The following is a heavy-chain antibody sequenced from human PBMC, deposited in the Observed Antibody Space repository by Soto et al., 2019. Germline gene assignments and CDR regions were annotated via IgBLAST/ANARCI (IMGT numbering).Heavy chain of an antibody. CDR3: ARENYFDY. J-gene: IGHJ4*02. CDR2: IKQDGSEK. CDR1: GFMFNSYW. V-gene: IGHV3-7*04. Sequence: GGSLRLSCAASGFMFNSYWMGWVRQFPGKGLEWVANIKQDGSEKNYVDSVKGRFTISRDNAKKSLYLQMNSLRAEDTAVYYCARENYFDYWGQGT.